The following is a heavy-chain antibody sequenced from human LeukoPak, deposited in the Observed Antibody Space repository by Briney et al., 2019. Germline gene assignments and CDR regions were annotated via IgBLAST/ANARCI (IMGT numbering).Heavy chain of an antibody. V-gene: IGHV3-21*01. J-gene: IGHJ6*02. CDR2: ISSSSTYI. CDR3: ATSAVPSNLYYYAMDV. CDR1: GFTFSSYS. Sequence: PGGSLRLSCAASGFTFSSYSMNWVRQAPGKGLEWVSSISSSSTYIDYADSVKGRFTISRDSAKNSLYLQMNSLRAEDTALYYCATSAVPSNLYYYAMDVWGQGTTVTVSS.